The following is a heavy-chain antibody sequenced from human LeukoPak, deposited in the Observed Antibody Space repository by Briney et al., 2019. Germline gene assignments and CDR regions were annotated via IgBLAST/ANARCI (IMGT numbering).Heavy chain of an antibody. CDR2: IYYSGGT. D-gene: IGHD6-19*01. J-gene: IGHJ6*03. CDR3: ARGISMGGNGWYIYYYMDV. V-gene: IGHV4-61*08. Sequence: SETLSLTCTVSGGSISTSDYYWGWIRQPPGKGLEWIGYIYYSGGTNYNPSLKSRVTTSVDTSKNQFSLKLSSVTAADTAVYYCARGISMGGNGWYIYYYMDVWGKGTTVTVSS. CDR1: GGSISTSDYY.